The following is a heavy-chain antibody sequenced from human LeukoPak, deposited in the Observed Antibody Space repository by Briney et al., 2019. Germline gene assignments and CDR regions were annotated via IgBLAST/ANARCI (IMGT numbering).Heavy chain of an antibody. Sequence: GGSLRLSCAASGFTFSNYGMSWVRQSPAKGLEWVSAIIGSGDKTYYADSVKGRFTISRDNSKDTLYLQMSSLRAEDTAVYYCAKDPIGVYYASGSYTYSYYYMDVWGKGTTVTISS. CDR3: AKDPIGVYYASGSYTYSYYYMDV. J-gene: IGHJ6*03. D-gene: IGHD3-10*01. CDR2: IIGSGDKT. CDR1: GFTFSNYG. V-gene: IGHV3-23*01.